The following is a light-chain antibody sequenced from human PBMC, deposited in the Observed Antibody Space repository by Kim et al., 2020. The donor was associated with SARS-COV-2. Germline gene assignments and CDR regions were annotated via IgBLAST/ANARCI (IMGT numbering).Light chain of an antibody. V-gene: IGLV1-47*01. CDR2: RGN. Sequence: QSVLSQSPSASGTPGQRVTISCSGSISNIGRNYVYWYQQLPGTAPKLLIYRGNQRPSGVSDRFSGSKSGTSASLAISGLRSEDAADYYCAAWDDSLSGYVFGTGTKVTVL. J-gene: IGLJ1*01. CDR3: AAWDDSLSGYV. CDR1: ISNIGRNY.